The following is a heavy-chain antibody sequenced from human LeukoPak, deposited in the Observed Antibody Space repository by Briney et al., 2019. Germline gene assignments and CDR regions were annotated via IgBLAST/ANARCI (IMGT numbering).Heavy chain of an antibody. J-gene: IGHJ5*02. CDR3: ARGDSRGYYYTSGFDP. Sequence: GGSLRLSCAASGFTFSNYWMHWFRQAPGKGLVWVSRINSDESSTVYADSVKGRFTISRDNAKNTLHLQMNSLRAEDTAVYYCARGDSRGYYYTSGFDPWGQGTLVTASS. D-gene: IGHD3-22*01. CDR2: INSDESST. CDR1: GFTFSNYW. V-gene: IGHV3-74*01.